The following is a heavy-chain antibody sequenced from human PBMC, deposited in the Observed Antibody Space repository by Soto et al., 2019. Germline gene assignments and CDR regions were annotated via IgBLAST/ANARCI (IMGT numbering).Heavy chain of an antibody. CDR1: GGSISSSSYY. D-gene: IGHD6-13*01. V-gene: IGHV4-39*01. J-gene: IGHJ6*03. CDR2: IYYSGST. Sequence: SETLSLTCPVSGGSISSSSYYWVRIRQPPGKGLEWIGSIYYSGSTYYNPSLKSRVTISVDTSKNQFSLKLSSVTAADTAVYYCAVIISQQQLADYYMDVRGKGTTVTVSS. CDR3: AVIISQQQLADYYMDV.